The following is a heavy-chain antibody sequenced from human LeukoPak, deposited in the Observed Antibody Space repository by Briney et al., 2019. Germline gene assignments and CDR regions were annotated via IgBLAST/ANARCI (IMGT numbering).Heavy chain of an antibody. J-gene: IGHJ4*02. CDR1: GFTFSSYG. CDR2: IWYDGSNK. CDR3: VRDPSLGWFGDYHYYFDY. Sequence: GGSLRLSCAASGFTFSSYGMHWVRQAPGKGLEWVAVIWYDGSNKYYADSVKGRFTISRDNSKNTLYLQMNSLRAEDTAVHYCVRDPSLGWFGDYHYYFDYWGQGTLVTVSS. D-gene: IGHD3-10*01. V-gene: IGHV3-33*01.